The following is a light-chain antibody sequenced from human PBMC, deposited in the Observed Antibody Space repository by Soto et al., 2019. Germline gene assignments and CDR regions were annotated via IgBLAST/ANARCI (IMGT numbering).Light chain of an antibody. Sequence: QSALTQPASVSGSPGQSITISCTGTSSDVGGYNYVSWYQQHPGKAPKLMIYEVSNRPSGVSNRFSGSKSGNTASLTISGLQAEDEADYYCSSYTSSSTLFGGGTKLNVL. CDR3: SSYTSSSTL. J-gene: IGLJ2*01. CDR2: EVS. CDR1: SSDVGGYNY. V-gene: IGLV2-14*01.